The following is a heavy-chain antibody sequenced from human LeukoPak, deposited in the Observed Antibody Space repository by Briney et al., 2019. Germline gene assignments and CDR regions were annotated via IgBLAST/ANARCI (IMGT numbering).Heavy chain of an antibody. V-gene: IGHV3-23*01. CDR2: TSGSGRNT. CDR1: GLTFSTYA. J-gene: IGHJ4*02. CDR3: AKDPGSNSYGSFDN. Sequence: PGGSLRLSCAASGLTFSTYAMTWVRQAPGKGLEWVSSTSGSGRNTYYADSVKGRFTISRDNSKNTLYLQMNSLRAEDTAIYYCAKDPGSNSYGSFDNWGQGTLVTVSS. D-gene: IGHD5-18*01.